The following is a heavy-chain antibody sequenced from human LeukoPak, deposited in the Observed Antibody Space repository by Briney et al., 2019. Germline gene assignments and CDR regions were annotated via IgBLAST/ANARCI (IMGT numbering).Heavy chain of an antibody. CDR3: ARYMVRGVKPNWFDP. V-gene: IGHV4-59*01. CDR1: GGSISSYY. Sequence: ASETLSLTCTVSGGSISSYYWSWIRQPPGKGLEWIGYIYYSGSTNYNPSLKSRVTISVDTSKNQFSLKLSSVTAADTAVYYCARYMVRGVKPNWFDPWGQGTLVTVSS. D-gene: IGHD3-10*01. J-gene: IGHJ5*02. CDR2: IYYSGST.